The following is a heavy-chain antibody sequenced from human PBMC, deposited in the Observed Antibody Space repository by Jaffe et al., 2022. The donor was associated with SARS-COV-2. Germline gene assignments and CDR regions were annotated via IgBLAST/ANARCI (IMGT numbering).Heavy chain of an antibody. CDR1: GFTFSSYG. J-gene: IGHJ1*01. V-gene: IGHV3-33*01. Sequence: QVQLVESGGGVVQPGRSLRLSCAASGFTFSSYGMHWVRQAPGKGLEWVAVIWYDGSNKYYADSVKGRFTISRDNSKNTLYLQMNSLRAEDTAVYYCARTLREGVVVAAEYFQHWGQGTLVTVSS. CDR3: ARTLREGVVVAAEYFQH. CDR2: IWYDGSNK. D-gene: IGHD2-15*01.